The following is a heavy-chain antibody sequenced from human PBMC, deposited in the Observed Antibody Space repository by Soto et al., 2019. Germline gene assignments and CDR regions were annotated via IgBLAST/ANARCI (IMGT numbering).Heavy chain of an antibody. CDR1: GGSFSGYY. Sequence: QVQLQQWGAGLLKPSETLSLTCAVYGGSFSGYYWSWIRQPPGKGLEWIGEINHSGSTNYNPSLKSRVTISVDTSKNQFSLKLSSVTAADTAVYYCARFLGDLRALNWFDPWGQGTLVTVSS. J-gene: IGHJ5*02. D-gene: IGHD1-26*01. CDR2: INHSGST. CDR3: ARFLGDLRALNWFDP. V-gene: IGHV4-34*01.